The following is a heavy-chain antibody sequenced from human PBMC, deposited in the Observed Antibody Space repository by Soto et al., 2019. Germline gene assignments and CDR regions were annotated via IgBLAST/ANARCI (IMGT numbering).Heavy chain of an antibody. D-gene: IGHD3-9*01. Sequence: QVQLVESGGGLVKPGGSLRLSCAASGFTFSDYYMSWIRQAPGKGLEWVSYISSSSSYTNYADSVKGRFTISRDNAKNSLYLQMNSLRAEDTAVYYCARGRYFDWLLSVGGWFDPWGQGTLVTVSS. J-gene: IGHJ5*02. V-gene: IGHV3-11*06. CDR3: ARGRYFDWLLSVGGWFDP. CDR2: ISSSSSYT. CDR1: GFTFSDYY.